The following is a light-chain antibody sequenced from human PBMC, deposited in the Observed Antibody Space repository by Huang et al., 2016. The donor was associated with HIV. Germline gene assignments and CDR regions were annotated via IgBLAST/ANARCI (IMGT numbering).Light chain of an antibody. J-gene: IGKJ4*01. V-gene: IGKV1-16*02. CDR1: QGIGNY. CDR2: GAS. Sequence: DIQMTQSPSSLSASVGDRVTITCRASQGIGNYSAWFQQKPGKDPKSLIYGASRLQSGVPSKFSGSASGTDFTLTISSLQPEDFAIYYCQQYNSFPLTFGGGTKVEIK. CDR3: QQYNSFPLT.